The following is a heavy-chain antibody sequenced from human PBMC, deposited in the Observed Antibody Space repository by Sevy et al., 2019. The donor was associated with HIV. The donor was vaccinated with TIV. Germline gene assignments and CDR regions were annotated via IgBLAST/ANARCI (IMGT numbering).Heavy chain of an antibody. V-gene: IGHV3-74*01. CDR2: INSDGSST. CDR1: GFTFSSYW. D-gene: IGHD3-16*01. CDR3: ARGGSAASYYYYYMDV. Sequence: GGSLRLSCAASGFTFSSYWMHWVRQAPGKGLVWVSRINSDGSSTSYADSVKGRFTISRDNAKNTLYLQMNSLRAEDTAVYYCARGGSAASYYYYYMDVWGKGTTVTVSS. J-gene: IGHJ6*03.